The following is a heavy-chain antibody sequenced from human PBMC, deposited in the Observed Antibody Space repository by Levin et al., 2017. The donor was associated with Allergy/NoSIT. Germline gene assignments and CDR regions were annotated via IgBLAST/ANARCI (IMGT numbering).Heavy chain of an antibody. J-gene: IGHJ6*02. D-gene: IGHD5-18*01. Sequence: AGGSLRLSCAASGFTFSSYGMHWVRQAPGKGLEWVAVISYDGSNKYYADSVKGRFTISRDNSKNTLYLQMNSLRAEDTAVYYCAKVGSDTAMDDYYYYYYGMDVWGQGTTVTVSS. CDR3: AKVGSDTAMDDYYYYYYGMDV. V-gene: IGHV3-30*18. CDR1: GFTFSSYG. CDR2: ISYDGSNK.